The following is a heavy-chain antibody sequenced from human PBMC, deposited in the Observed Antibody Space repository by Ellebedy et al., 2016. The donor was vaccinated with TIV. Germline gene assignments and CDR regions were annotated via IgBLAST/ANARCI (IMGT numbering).Heavy chain of an antibody. CDR3: AKDYSGLHGMAV. CDR2: ISGSGGRT. V-gene: IGHV3-23*01. D-gene: IGHD6-19*01. Sequence: GESLKISCAASGFTFSSYAMNWVRQAPGKGLEWVSGISGSGGRTYYADSVKGRFTISRDNSKNTRYLQMNSLRAEDTAVYYCAKDYSGLHGMAVWGQGTTVTVSS. J-gene: IGHJ6*02. CDR1: GFTFSSYA.